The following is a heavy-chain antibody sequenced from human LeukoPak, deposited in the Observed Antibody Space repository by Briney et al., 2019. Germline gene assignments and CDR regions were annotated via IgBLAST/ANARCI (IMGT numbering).Heavy chain of an antibody. J-gene: IGHJ6*02. CDR3: TTYDYGDYYFFYGMDV. CDR1: GFTFSNAW. D-gene: IGHD4-17*01. Sequence: GGSLRLSCAASGFTFSNAWMSWVRQVPGKGLEWVGRIKRKTDGGTIDYGAAVKGRFTVSRDDSKNTLYLQTDSLKSEDTAVYYCTTYDYGDYYFFYGMDVWGQGTTVTVSS. CDR2: IKRKTDGGTI. V-gene: IGHV3-15*01.